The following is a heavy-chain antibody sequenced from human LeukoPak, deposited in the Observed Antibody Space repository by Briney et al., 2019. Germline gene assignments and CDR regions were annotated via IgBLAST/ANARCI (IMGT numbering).Heavy chain of an antibody. CDR2: ISYDGSSK. J-gene: IGHJ4*02. Sequence: GRSLRLSCAASGFTFSSYGMHWVRQAPGKGLEWVAVISYDGSSKYYADSVKGRFTISRDNSKNTLYLQMNSLRAEDTAVYYCAKDPGGVIVINYFDYWGQGTLVTVSS. V-gene: IGHV3-30*18. CDR1: GFTFSSYG. D-gene: IGHD3-16*02. CDR3: AKDPGGVIVINYFDY.